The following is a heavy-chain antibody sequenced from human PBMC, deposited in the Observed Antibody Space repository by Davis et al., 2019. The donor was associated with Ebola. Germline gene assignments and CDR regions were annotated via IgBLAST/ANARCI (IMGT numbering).Heavy chain of an antibody. CDR3: ARGGAVAGP. Sequence: MPSETLSLTCTVSGSPLNYGGYYWTWIRQHPGKGLEWIGYIYHTGKTYYNPSLESRLTMSIDMSKNQFSLKLSSVTAADTAVYYCARGGAVAGPWGQGTLVTVSS. D-gene: IGHD6-19*01. J-gene: IGHJ5*02. V-gene: IGHV4-31*03. CDR2: IYHTGKT. CDR1: GSPLNYGGYY.